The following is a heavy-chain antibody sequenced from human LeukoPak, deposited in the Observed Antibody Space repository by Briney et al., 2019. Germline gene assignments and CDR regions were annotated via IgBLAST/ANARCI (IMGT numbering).Heavy chain of an antibody. CDR3: ASTDYDSSAL. D-gene: IGHD3-22*01. Sequence: PSETLSLTCTVSGGSISSSSYYWGWIRQPPGKGLEWIGSIYYSGSTYYNPSLKSRVAISVDTSKNQFSLKLSSVTAADTAVYYCASTDYDSSALWGQGTLVTVSS. J-gene: IGHJ4*02. CDR2: IYYSGST. V-gene: IGHV4-39*07. CDR1: GGSISSSSYY.